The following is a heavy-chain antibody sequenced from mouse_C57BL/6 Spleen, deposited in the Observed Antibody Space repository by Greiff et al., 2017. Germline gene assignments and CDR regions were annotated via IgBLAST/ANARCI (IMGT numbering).Heavy chain of an antibody. CDR2: IYPKSGNT. V-gene: IGHV1-81*01. CDR3: ARDITTVVAPDY. Sequence: QVQLQQSGAELARPGASVKLSCKASGYTFTSYGISWVKQSTGQGLEWIGEIYPKSGNTYYNEKLKGKATLTADKSSSTAYMELRSLTSEDSAVYVCARDITTVVAPDYWGQGTTLTVSS. CDR1: GYTFTSYG. D-gene: IGHD1-1*01. J-gene: IGHJ2*01.